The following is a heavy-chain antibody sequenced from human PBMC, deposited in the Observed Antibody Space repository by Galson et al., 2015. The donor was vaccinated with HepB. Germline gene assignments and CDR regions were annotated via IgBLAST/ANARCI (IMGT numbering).Heavy chain of an antibody. V-gene: IGHV3-23*01. CDR2: ISGSGGST. Sequence: SLRLSCAASGFTFSSYGMSWVRQAPGKGLEWVSAISGSGGSTYYADSVKGRFTISRDNSKNTLYLQMNSLRDEDTAVYYCAKGDYYDSSGYYYEKTPIYYFDYWGQGTLVTVSS. D-gene: IGHD3-22*01. CDR3: AKGDYYDSSGYYYEKTPIYYFDY. CDR1: GFTFSSYG. J-gene: IGHJ4*02.